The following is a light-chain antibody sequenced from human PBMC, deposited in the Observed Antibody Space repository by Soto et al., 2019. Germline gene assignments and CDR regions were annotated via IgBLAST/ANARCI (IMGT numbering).Light chain of an antibody. CDR1: SSDVGEHYY. CDR3: SSFSVDSPL. V-gene: IGLV2-14*03. Sequence: QSALTQPPSASGSPGQSVTISCTGTSSDVGEHYYVSWYQKHPGKAPKLIIYDVTRRPSGVSPRFSGSKSGNTASLTISGLQAEDEADYYCSSFSVDSPLFASGTQLTVL. J-gene: IGLJ6*01. CDR2: DVT.